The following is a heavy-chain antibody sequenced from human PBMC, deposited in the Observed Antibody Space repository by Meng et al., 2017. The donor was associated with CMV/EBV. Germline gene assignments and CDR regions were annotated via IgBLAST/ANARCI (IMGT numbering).Heavy chain of an antibody. Sequence: SETLSLTCTVSGGSISSGDYYWSWIRQPPGKGLEWIGYIYYSGSTYYNPSLKSRVTISVDTSKNQFSLKLSSMTAADTAVYYCARGISFNFGVVTLYYYYGMDVWGQGTTVTVSS. CDR1: GGSISSGDYY. J-gene: IGHJ6*02. V-gene: IGHV4-30-4*08. D-gene: IGHD3-3*01. CDR3: ARGISFNFGVVTLYYYYGMDV. CDR2: IYYSGST.